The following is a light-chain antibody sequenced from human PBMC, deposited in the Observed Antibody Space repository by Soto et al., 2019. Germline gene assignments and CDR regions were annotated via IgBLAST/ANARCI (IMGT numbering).Light chain of an antibody. CDR1: KLGDKY. V-gene: IGLV3-1*01. CDR2: QGY. J-gene: IGLJ2*01. CDR3: QAWDSSTVV. Sequence: SYELTQPPSVSVSPGQTASITCSGDKLGDKYVCWYQQKPGQSPVLVIYQGYKRPSGIPERFSGSNSGNTATLTISGTQAMDEADYYCQAWDSSTVVFGGGTKVTVL.